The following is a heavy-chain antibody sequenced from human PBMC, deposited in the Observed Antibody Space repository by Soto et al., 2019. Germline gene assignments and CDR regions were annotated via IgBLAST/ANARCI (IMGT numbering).Heavy chain of an antibody. CDR2: ITGSTGTT. Sequence: EVQVLESGGGSVQPGGSLRLSCAASGFTFSNFAMSWVRHAPGKGLEWVSEITGSTGTTYYADSVKGRFMISRDNSKNTIHLQMNSLRAEDTAVYYCAKDTSSSPYYMDVWGKGTTVTVSS. D-gene: IGHD2-2*01. CDR1: GFTFSNFA. CDR3: AKDTSSSPYYMDV. V-gene: IGHV3-23*01. J-gene: IGHJ6*03.